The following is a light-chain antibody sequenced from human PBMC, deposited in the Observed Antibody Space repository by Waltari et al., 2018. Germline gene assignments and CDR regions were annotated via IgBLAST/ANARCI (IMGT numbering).Light chain of an antibody. Sequence: DIVMTQSPDSLAVSLGERATNSSSSSQSVLYYSNDKNYLAWYQQNPGEPPRLLIYWASTRESGVPDRFRGSGSGTDVTLTISYLQAEDLAVYYCQQYYRSRTFGQGTKVEIK. CDR2: WAS. J-gene: IGKJ1*01. CDR3: QQYYRSRT. CDR1: QSVLYYSNDKNY. V-gene: IGKV4-1*01.